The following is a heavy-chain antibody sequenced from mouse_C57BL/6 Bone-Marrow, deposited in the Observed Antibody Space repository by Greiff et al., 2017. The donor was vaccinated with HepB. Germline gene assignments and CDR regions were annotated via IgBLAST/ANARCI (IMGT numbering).Heavy chain of an antibody. CDR1: GYAFSSSW. D-gene: IGHD2-2*01. Sequence: QVQLKQSGPELVKPGASVKISCKASGYAFSSSWMNWVKQRPGKGLEWIGRIYPGDGDTNYNGKFKGKATLTADKSSSTAYMQLSSLTSEDSAVYFCAWWGYGGGIYYYAMDYWGQGTSVTVSS. CDR2: IYPGDGDT. V-gene: IGHV1-82*01. CDR3: AWWGYGGGIYYYAMDY. J-gene: IGHJ4*01.